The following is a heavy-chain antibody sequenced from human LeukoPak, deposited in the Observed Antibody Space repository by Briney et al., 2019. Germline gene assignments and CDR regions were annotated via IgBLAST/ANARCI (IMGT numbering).Heavy chain of an antibody. J-gene: IGHJ4*02. V-gene: IGHV3-30*02. CDR2: IRYDGSNK. D-gene: IGHD6-13*01. Sequence: GGSLRLSCAASGFTFSSYGMHWARQAPGKGLEWVAFIRYDGSNKYYADSVKGRFTISRDNSKNTLYLQMNSLRAEDTAVYYCAKGIAAAGYFDYWGQGTLVTVSS. CDR1: GFTFSSYG. CDR3: AKGIAAAGYFDY.